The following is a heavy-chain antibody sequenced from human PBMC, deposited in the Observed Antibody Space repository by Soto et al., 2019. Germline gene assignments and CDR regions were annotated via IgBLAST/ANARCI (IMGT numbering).Heavy chain of an antibody. D-gene: IGHD2-21*02. J-gene: IGHJ5*02. CDR1: GGTVASSHW. CDR2: VYHTGDT. CDR3: AREIVTAGGNNYFDP. V-gene: IGHV4-4*02. Sequence: SETLSLTCDVSGGTVASSHWWSWVRQSPGRGLEWIGNVYHTGDTNFNPSLQSRVTFSVDKSNNQFSLRLTSVTAADTAVYFCAREIVTAGGNNYFDPWGPGTLVTVSS.